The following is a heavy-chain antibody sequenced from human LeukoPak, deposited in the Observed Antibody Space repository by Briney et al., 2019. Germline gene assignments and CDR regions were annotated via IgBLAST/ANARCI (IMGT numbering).Heavy chain of an antibody. D-gene: IGHD5-12*01. CDR3: ARGVAYYYGMDV. Sequence: ASVKVSCMASGYTFTGYYMHWVRQAAGQGLEWMGWMNPNRGNTGYAQKFQGRVTMTRNTSISTAYMELSSLRSEDTAVYYCARGVAYYYGMDVWGQGTTVTVSS. V-gene: IGHV1-8*02. CDR1: GYTFTGYY. J-gene: IGHJ6*02. CDR2: MNPNRGNT.